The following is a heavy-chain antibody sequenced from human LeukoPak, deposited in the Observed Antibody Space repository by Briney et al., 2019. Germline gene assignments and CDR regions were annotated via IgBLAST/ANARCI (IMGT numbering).Heavy chain of an antibody. CDR2: IYYSGST. V-gene: IGHV4-59*01. CDR1: GGTISSYY. D-gene: IGHD3-3*01. J-gene: IGHJ3*02. CDR3: ARAGITIFGVVNAFDI. Sequence: SETLSLTCTVSGGTISSYYWSWIRQPPGKGLEWIGYIYYSGSTNYNPSLKSRVTISVDTSKNQFSLKLSSVTAADTAVYYRARAGITIFGVVNAFDIWGQGTMVTVSS.